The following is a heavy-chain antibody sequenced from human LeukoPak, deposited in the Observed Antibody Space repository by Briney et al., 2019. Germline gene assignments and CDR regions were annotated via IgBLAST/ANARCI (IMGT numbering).Heavy chain of an antibody. CDR1: GYTFTIYG. V-gene: IGHV1-18*01. D-gene: IGHD3-22*01. Sequence: ASVKVSCKASGYTFTIYGISWVRQAPGQGLEWMGWISAYNGNTNYAQKLQGRVTMTTDTSTSTAYMELRSLRSDDTAVYYCARDSSAIVTDDAFDIWGQGTMVTVSS. CDR2: ISAYNGNT. CDR3: ARDSSAIVTDDAFDI. J-gene: IGHJ3*02.